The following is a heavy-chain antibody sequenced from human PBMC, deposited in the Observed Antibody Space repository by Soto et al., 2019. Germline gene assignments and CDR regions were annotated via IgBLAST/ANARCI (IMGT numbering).Heavy chain of an antibody. D-gene: IGHD2-2*01. CDR2: MNPNSGNT. CDR3: ARGREYQLLWGGSYFDY. V-gene: IGHV1-8*01. Sequence: QVQLVQSGAEVKKPGASVKVSCKASGYTFTSYDINWVRQAPGQGLEWMGWMNPNSGNTGYAQKFQSRVTITRNTSISTAYMGLSSLRSEDTAVYYCARGREYQLLWGGSYFDYWGQGTLVTVSS. CDR1: GYTFTSYD. J-gene: IGHJ4*02.